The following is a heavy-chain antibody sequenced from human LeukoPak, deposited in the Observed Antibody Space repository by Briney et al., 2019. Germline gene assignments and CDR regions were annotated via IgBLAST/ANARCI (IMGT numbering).Heavy chain of an antibody. CDR2: IYYSGST. V-gene: IGHV4-59*08. CDR1: GGSISSYY. CDR3: ARQGGGFWYFDP. Sequence: KPSETLSLTCTVSGGSISSYYWSWIRQPPRKGLEWIGYIYYSGSTNYNPSLKSRVTISVDTSKNQFSLKLSSVTAADTAVYYCARQGGGFWYFDPWGRGTLVTVSS. J-gene: IGHJ2*01. D-gene: IGHD6-25*01.